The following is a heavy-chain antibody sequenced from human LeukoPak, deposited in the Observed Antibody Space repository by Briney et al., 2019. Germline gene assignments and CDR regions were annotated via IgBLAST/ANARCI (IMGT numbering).Heavy chain of an antibody. V-gene: IGHV1-46*01. CDR3: ARGGSSHQYDY. CDR2: INPSGGST. D-gene: IGHD1-26*01. CDR1: GYTFTSYY. Sequence: GASAKVSCKASGYTFTSYYMHWVRQAPGQGLEWMGIINPSGGSTSYAQKFQGRVTMTRDMSTSTVYMELSSLRSEDTAVYYCARGGSSHQYDYWGQGTLVTVSS. J-gene: IGHJ4*02.